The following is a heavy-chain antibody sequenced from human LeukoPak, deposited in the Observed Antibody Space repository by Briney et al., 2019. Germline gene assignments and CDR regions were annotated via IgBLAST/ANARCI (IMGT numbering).Heavy chain of an antibody. J-gene: IGHJ6*03. CDR1: GFTFSSYW. CDR2: IKQDGSEK. Sequence: GGSLRLSCAASGFTFSSYWMSWVRQAPGKGLEWVANIKQDGSEKYYVDSGKGRFTISRDNAKNSLYLQMNSLRAEDTAVYYCARERLGYCSSTSCLTYYYYYMDVWGKGTTVTISS. D-gene: IGHD2-2*01. CDR3: ARERLGYCSSTSCLTYYYYYMDV. V-gene: IGHV3-7*01.